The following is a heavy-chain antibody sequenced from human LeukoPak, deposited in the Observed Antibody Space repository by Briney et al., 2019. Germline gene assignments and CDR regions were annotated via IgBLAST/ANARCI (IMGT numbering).Heavy chain of an antibody. CDR3: ARSQDYVPRVFDY. Sequence: PSETLSLTCTVSGGSISSSSYYWGWIRQPPGKGLEWIGSIYYSGSTYYNPSLKSRVTISVDTSKNQFSLKLSSVTAADTAVYYCARSQDYVPRVFDYWGQGTLVTVSS. CDR2: IYYSGST. V-gene: IGHV4-39*07. D-gene: IGHD4-17*01. J-gene: IGHJ4*02. CDR1: GGSISSSSYY.